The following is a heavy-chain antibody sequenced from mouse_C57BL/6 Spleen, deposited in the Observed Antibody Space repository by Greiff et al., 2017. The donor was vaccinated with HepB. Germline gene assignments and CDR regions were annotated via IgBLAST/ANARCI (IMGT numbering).Heavy chain of an antibody. CDR3: ARVLGHGYYFDY. D-gene: IGHD4-1*01. J-gene: IGHJ2*01. V-gene: IGHV1-82*01. CDR2: IYPGDGDT. Sequence: QVQLQQSGPELVKPGASVKISCKASGYAFSSSWMNWVKQRPGKGLEWIGRIYPGDGDTNYNGKFKGKATLTADKSSSTAYMQLSSLTSEDSAVYFCARVLGHGYYFDYWGQGTTLTVSS. CDR1: GYAFSSSW.